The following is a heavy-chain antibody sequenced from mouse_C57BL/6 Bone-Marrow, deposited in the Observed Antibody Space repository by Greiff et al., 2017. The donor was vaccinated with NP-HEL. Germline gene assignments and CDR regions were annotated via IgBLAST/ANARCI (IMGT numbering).Heavy chain of an antibody. CDR2: IDPSDSYT. D-gene: IGHD4-1*01. CDR1: GYTFTSYW. Sequence: QVQLQQPGAELVMPGASVKLSCKASGYTFTSYWMHWVKQRPGQGLEWIGEIDPSDSYTNYNQKFKGKSTLTVDKSSSTAYMQLSSLTSEDSAVYYCARYWDWDGEGYWGQGTTLTVSS. V-gene: IGHV1-69*01. CDR3: ARYWDWDGEGY. J-gene: IGHJ2*01.